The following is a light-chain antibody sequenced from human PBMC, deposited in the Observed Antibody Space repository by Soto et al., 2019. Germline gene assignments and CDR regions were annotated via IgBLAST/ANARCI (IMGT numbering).Light chain of an antibody. J-gene: IGLJ3*02. CDR3: SSYVVSYNWV. CDR1: SSDVGAYDY. V-gene: IGLV2-8*01. Sequence: QSALTQPPSASGSPGQSVTISCTGTSSDVGAYDYVSWFQQHPGKAPKLIIYQVTKRPSGVPDRFSGSKSGNTASLTVSGLQAEDEADYYCSSYVVSYNWVFGGGTKPTVL. CDR2: QVT.